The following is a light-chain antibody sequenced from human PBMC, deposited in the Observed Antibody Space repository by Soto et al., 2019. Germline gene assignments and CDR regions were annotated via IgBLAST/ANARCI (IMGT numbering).Light chain of an antibody. V-gene: IGKV1D-13*01. Sequence: AIQLTQSPSSLSASVGDSVTITCRASQGISSALVWYQQTPGRAPKLLIYDASTLASGVPSRFIGSRSGTDFTLTVSSLQLEDFATYYWPEFDDYACAYGPGTNVYI. CDR2: DAS. CDR3: PEFDDYACA. J-gene: IGKJ3*01. CDR1: QGISSA.